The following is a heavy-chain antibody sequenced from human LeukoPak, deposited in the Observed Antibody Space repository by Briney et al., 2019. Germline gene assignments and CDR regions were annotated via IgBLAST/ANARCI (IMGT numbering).Heavy chain of an antibody. Sequence: GGSLRLSCAASGFTFSSYAMSWVRQAPGKGLEWVSTISGSGGSTYYADSVKGRFTISRDNAKNSLYLQMNSLRPEDMALYYCAKDTGRNYYYYMDVWGKGTTVTVSS. CDR1: GFTFSSYA. J-gene: IGHJ6*03. D-gene: IGHD4-11*01. CDR3: AKDTGRNYYYYMDV. CDR2: ISGSGGST. V-gene: IGHV3-23*01.